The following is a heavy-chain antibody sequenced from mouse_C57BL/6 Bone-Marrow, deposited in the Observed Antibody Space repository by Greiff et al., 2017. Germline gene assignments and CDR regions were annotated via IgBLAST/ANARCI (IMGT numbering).Heavy chain of an antibody. CDR2: IYPGSGST. Sequence: QVQLQQSGAELVKPGASVKMSCKASGYTFTSYWITWVKQRPGQGLEWIGDIYPGSGSTNHNEKIKSKAPLTVDTSSSTAYMQLSSLTSEDSAVYYCASSTMVTTTGYYFDYWGQGTTLTVSS. V-gene: IGHV1-55*01. J-gene: IGHJ2*01. CDR3: ASSTMVTTTGYYFDY. D-gene: IGHD2-2*01. CDR1: GYTFTSYW.